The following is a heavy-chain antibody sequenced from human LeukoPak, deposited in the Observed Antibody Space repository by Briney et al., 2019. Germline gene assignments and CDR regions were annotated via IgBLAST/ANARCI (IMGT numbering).Heavy chain of an antibody. Sequence: ASVKVSCKVSGYTFTRDGVTWVRQAPGQGLEWMGWISAYNARTNYSQKFQGRVTMTTDTSTSTAYMELRSLRSDDTAGYYCARVSERFLEWLLGNYYYMDVWGKGTTVTVSS. CDR3: ARVSERFLEWLLGNYYYMDV. J-gene: IGHJ6*03. D-gene: IGHD3-3*01. CDR1: GYTFTRDG. V-gene: IGHV1-18*01. CDR2: ISAYNART.